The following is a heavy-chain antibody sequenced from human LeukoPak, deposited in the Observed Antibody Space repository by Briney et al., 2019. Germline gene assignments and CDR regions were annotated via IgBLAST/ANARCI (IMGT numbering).Heavy chain of an antibody. D-gene: IGHD3-10*01. CDR1: GYTFTSYA. CDR2: IIPIFGTA. V-gene: IGHV1-69*13. J-gene: IGHJ6*04. Sequence: GASVKVSCKASGYTFTSYAISWVRQAPGQGLEWMGGIIPIFGTANYARKFQGRVTITADESTSTAYMELSSLRSEDTAVCYCARGIHYYGSGSYYMDVWGKGTTVTISS. CDR3: ARGIHYYGSGSYYMDV.